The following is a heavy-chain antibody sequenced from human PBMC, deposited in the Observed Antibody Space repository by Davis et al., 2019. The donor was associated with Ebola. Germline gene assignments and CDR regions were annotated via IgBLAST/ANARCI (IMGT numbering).Heavy chain of an antibody. CDR1: GFTFVSYA. D-gene: IGHD3-22*01. CDR3: AKTEWTYYYDSSGYYGRPTDFDY. J-gene: IGHJ4*02. V-gene: IGHV3-23*01. Sequence: PGGSLRLSCAASGFTFVSYAMSWVRQAPGKGLEWVSAISGSGGSTYYADSVKGRFTISRDNSKNTLYLQMNSLRAEDTAVYYCAKTEWTYYYDSSGYYGRPTDFDYWGQGTLVTVSS. CDR2: ISGSGGST.